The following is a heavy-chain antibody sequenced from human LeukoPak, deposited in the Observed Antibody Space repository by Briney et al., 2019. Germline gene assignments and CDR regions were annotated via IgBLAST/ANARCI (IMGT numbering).Heavy chain of an antibody. V-gene: IGHV1-2*02. CDR1: GYTFTDHF. Sequence: GASVKVSCKASGYTFTDHFIHWVRQAPGQGLEWMGWINPNSGGTNYAQNFQDRVTMTRDTSINTAYMDLSRLRSDDTAVYYCARDHAGHYYGMDVWGQGTTVTVSS. J-gene: IGHJ6*02. CDR3: ARDHAGHYYGMDV. CDR2: INPNSGGT.